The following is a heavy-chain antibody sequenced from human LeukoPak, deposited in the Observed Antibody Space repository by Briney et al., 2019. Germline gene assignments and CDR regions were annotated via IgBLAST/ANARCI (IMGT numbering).Heavy chain of an antibody. V-gene: IGHV4-31*03. J-gene: IGHJ4*02. Sequence: SQTLSLTCTVSGGSISSGGYYWSWIRQHPGKGLEWIVYIYYSGSTYYNPSLKSRVTISIDTSKNQFSLKLSSVTAADTAVYYCARVWFGESYYFDYWGQGTLVTVSS. D-gene: IGHD3-10*01. CDR1: GGSISSGGYY. CDR2: IYYSGST. CDR3: ARVWFGESYYFDY.